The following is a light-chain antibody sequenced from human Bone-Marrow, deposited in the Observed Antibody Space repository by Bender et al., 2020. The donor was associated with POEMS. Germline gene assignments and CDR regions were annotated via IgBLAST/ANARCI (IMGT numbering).Light chain of an antibody. J-gene: IGLJ1*01. CDR2: DVS. CDR3: SSYTRSATLV. Sequence: QSDLTQPASVSGSPGQSITISCTGTSSDVGEYNFVSWYQQHPGKAPKLMIYDVSDRPSGVSSRFSGSKSGNTASLTISGLQTEDEADYYCSSYTRSATLVFGTGTKVTVL. CDR1: SSDVGEYNF. V-gene: IGLV2-14*01.